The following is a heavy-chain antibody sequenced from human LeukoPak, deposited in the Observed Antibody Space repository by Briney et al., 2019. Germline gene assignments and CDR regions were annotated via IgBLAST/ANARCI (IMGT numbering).Heavy chain of an antibody. CDR3: ARGTLVRGDYLFDY. D-gene: IGHD4-17*01. CDR1: GFTFSSYA. CDR2: ISGSGGST. J-gene: IGHJ4*02. V-gene: IGHV3-23*01. Sequence: SGGSLRLSCAASGFTFSSYAMSWVRQAPGKGLEWVSAISGSGGSTYYADSVKGRFTISRDNSKNTLYLQLNSLRAEDTALYYCARGTLVRGDYLFDYWGQGTLVTVSS.